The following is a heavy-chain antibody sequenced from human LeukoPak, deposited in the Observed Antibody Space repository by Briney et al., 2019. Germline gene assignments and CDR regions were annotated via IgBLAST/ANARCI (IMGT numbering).Heavy chain of an antibody. CDR3: ARTWYSSSWYYFDY. V-gene: IGHV1-2*02. J-gene: IGHJ4*02. CDR2: INPNSGGT. Sequence: ASVKVSCKTSGYSFTGNYMHWVRQAPGQGLEWMGWINPNSGGTNYAQKFQGRVTMTRDTSISTAYMELSRLRSDDTAVYYCARTWYSSSWYYFDYWGQGTLVTVSS. CDR1: GYSFTGNY. D-gene: IGHD6-13*01.